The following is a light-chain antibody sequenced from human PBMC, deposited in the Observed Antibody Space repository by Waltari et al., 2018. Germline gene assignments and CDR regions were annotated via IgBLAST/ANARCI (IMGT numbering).Light chain of an antibody. V-gene: IGLV2-14*03. CDR2: DVS. J-gene: IGLJ2*01. Sequence: QSALTQPASVSGSPGQSITLSCTGTSSDVGAYDYVSCYQQHPGKAPKLMIYDVSSRPSGVSNRFSGSKSGNTASLTISGLQTEDEADYYCSSSTFTTLIFGGGTKLTVL. CDR1: SSDVGAYDY. CDR3: SSSTFTTLI.